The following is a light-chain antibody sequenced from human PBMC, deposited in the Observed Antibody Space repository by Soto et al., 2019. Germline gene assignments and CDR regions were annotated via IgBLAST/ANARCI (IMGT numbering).Light chain of an antibody. CDR1: SSDVGGYDY. V-gene: IGLV2-14*01. J-gene: IGLJ1*01. CDR3: SSYSISTAYL. CDR2: EVS. Sequence: QSALTQPASVSGSPGQSITISCTGTSSDVGGYDYVSWYRLHPGKAPKLMIFEVSNRPSGVSYRFSGSKSGNTASLTISGLQAEDEADYFCSSYSISTAYLFGTGTKV.